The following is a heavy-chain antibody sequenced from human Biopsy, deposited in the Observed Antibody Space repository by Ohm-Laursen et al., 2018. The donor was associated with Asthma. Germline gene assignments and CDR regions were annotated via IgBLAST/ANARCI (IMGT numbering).Heavy chain of an antibody. D-gene: IGHD3-16*01. Sequence: ASVKVSCKASGYPSTDYYVHWVRQAPGQGLEWMGRIDPNSGGTNYAQKFLGRVTMTRDTSVNTAFTVLSRLRSDDTAVYYCARIKIRIGAGTDRYFDLWGRGTLATVSS. J-gene: IGHJ2*01. V-gene: IGHV1-2*06. CDR2: IDPNSGGT. CDR3: ARIKIRIGAGTDRYFDL. CDR1: GYPSTDYY.